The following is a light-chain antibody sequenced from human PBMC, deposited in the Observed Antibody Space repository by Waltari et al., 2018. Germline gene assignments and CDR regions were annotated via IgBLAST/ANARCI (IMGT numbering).Light chain of an antibody. CDR1: QSVSSSY. V-gene: IGKV3-20*01. CDR2: GAS. Sequence: EIVLTQSPGTLSLSPGERATLSCRASQSVSSSYLAWYQQTPGHAPRVLIHGASNRATGIPDRFSGSGSGTDVTLTISRLEPEDFAVYYCQQYGSSPWTFGQGTKVEIK. J-gene: IGKJ1*01. CDR3: QQYGSSPWT.